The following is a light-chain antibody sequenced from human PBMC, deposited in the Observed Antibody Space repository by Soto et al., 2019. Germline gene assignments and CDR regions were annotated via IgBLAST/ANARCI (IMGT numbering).Light chain of an antibody. J-gene: IGKJ1*01. CDR1: QSVSRF. CDR2: DTS. V-gene: IGKV3-15*01. Sequence: EIVMTQSPATLSVSPGERVTLSCRASQSVSRFLAWYQQRPGQAPRLLIYDTSTRATGVPARFSGSGSGTEFSLTINSLEPEDFAVYYCQQSGDSPWTFGQGTKVEI. CDR3: QQSGDSPWT.